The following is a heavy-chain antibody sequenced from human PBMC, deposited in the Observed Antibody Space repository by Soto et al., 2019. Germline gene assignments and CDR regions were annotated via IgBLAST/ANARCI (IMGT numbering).Heavy chain of an antibody. V-gene: IGHV3-30*18. CDR2: ISYDGSNK. J-gene: IGHJ4*02. CDR1: GFTFSSYR. D-gene: IGHD3-22*01. Sequence: QVQLVESGGGVVQPGRSLRLSCTASGFTFSSYRMHWVRQAPGKGLEGVAVISYDGSNKYYADSVKGRFTISRDNSKNTLYLQMNSLRAEDTAVYYCAKDSSKVWLVHSSYDTGGWGQGTLVTVSS. CDR3: AKDSSKVWLVHSSYDTGG.